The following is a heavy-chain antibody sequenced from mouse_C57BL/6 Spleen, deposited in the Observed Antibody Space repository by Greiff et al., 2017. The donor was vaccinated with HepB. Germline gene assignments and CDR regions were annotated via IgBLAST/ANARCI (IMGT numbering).Heavy chain of an antibody. J-gene: IGHJ4*01. CDR2: ISDGGSYT. Sequence: DVMLVESGGGLVKPGGSLKLSCAASGFTFSSYAMSWVRQTPEKRLEWVATISDGGSYTYYPDNVKGRFTISRDNAKNNLYLQMSHLKSEDTAMYYCARDGNGTLYYAMDYWGQGTSVTVSS. V-gene: IGHV5-4*01. CDR3: ARDGNGTLYYAMDY. D-gene: IGHD1-1*01. CDR1: GFTFSSYA.